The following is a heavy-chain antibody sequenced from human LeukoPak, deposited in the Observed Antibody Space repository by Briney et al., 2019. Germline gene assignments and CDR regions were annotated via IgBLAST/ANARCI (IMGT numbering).Heavy chain of an antibody. CDR3: AKGTLPIVVVPAAIGY. CDR1: EFTVSSNY. D-gene: IGHD2-2*02. J-gene: IGHJ4*02. Sequence: GGSLRLSCAASEFTVSSNYMSWVRQAPGKGLEWVSVIYSGGSTYYADSVKGRFTVSRDSSKNTLYLQMNSLRAEDTAVYYCAKGTLPIVVVPAAIGYWGQGTLVTVSS. CDR2: IYSGGST. V-gene: IGHV3-66*01.